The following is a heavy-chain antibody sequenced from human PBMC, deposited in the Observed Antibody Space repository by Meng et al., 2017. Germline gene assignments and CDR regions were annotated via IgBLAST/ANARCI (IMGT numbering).Heavy chain of an antibody. J-gene: IGHJ5*02. V-gene: IGHV1-3*01. D-gene: IGHD6-19*01. CDR1: GYTFTTYA. Sequence: QVHLVQSGAEVKKPGASVKVSCKASGYTFTTYAIYWVRQAPGQRLEWMGWINAGNGNTRYSQKFQGRVSITRDTSASTAYMELSSLRSEDTAVYYCARCIAVAGNWFDPWGQGTLVTVS. CDR3: ARCIAVAGNWFDP. CDR2: INAGNGNT.